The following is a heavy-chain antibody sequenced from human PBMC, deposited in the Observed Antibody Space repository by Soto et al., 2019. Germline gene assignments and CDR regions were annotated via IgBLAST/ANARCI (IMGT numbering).Heavy chain of an antibody. J-gene: IGHJ4*02. V-gene: IGHV3-21*01. Sequence: EVQLVESGGGLVKPGGSLRLSCAASGFTFSSYSMNWVRQAPGKGLEWVSSISSSSSYIYYADSVKGRFTISRDNAKNSLYLQMNSLRAEDTAVYYCARDSGPRSGWVPGAWDYWGQGTLVTVSS. CDR3: ARDSGPRSGWVPGAWDY. CDR1: GFTFSSYS. CDR2: ISSSSSYI. D-gene: IGHD6-19*01.